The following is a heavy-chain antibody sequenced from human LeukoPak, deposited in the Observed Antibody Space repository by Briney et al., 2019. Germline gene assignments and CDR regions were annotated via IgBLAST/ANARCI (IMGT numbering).Heavy chain of an antibody. Sequence: GGSLRLSCAASGFTFSSYGMHWVRQAPGKGLEWVAFIRYDGSNKYYADSVKGRFTISRDNSKNTLYLQMNSLRAEDTAVYYCAKYIVVVPAAIFSYMDVWGKGTTVTVSS. J-gene: IGHJ6*03. CDR2: IRYDGSNK. CDR1: GFTFSSYG. D-gene: IGHD2-2*02. CDR3: AKYIVVVPAAIFSYMDV. V-gene: IGHV3-30*02.